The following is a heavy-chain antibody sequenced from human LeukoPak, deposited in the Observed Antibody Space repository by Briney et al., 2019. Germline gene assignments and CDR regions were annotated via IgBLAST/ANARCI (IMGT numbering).Heavy chain of an antibody. V-gene: IGHV3-23*01. Sequence: GGSLRLSCAASGFTFSNYAMNWVRQAPGKGLEWASTIINSGGSTYYADSVKGRFTISRDSSKNTLYLQMNSLRDEDTAVYYCAKDIYGDYGGLDYWGQGTLVTVSS. CDR3: AKDIYGDYGGLDY. CDR1: GFTFSNYA. J-gene: IGHJ4*02. CDR2: IINSGGST. D-gene: IGHD4-17*01.